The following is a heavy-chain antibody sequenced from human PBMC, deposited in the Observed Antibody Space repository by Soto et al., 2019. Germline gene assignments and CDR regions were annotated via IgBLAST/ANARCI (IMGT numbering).Heavy chain of an antibody. J-gene: IGHJ4*01. V-gene: IGHV3-23*01. Sequence: EVQLLESGGGLVQPGGSLRLSCAASGFTFRNYAMSWVRRAPGKGLEWVSAIGVGGDTYYSDSVAGRFSISRDNSENTVSLQMNSLRREDTAVYSCEKRGNGGCGRGIYSFDYWGHGSLVTVSS. D-gene: IGHD5-12*01. CDR1: GFTFRNYA. CDR2: IGVGGDT. CDR3: EKRGNGGCGRGIYSFDY.